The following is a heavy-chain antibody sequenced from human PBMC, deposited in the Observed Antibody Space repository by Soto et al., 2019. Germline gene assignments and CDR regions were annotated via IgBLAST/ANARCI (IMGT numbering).Heavy chain of an antibody. CDR1: GFTFSSYA. CDR2: ISGSGGST. CDR3: AREYSSAWKTFDY. D-gene: IGHD6-19*01. J-gene: IGHJ4*02. V-gene: IGHV3-23*01. Sequence: PGGSLRLSCAASGFTFSSYAMSGVRQAPGKGLEWVSAISGSGGSTYYADSVKGRFTISRDNSKNTLYLQMNSLRAEDTAVYYCAREYSSAWKTFDYWGQGTLVTVSS.